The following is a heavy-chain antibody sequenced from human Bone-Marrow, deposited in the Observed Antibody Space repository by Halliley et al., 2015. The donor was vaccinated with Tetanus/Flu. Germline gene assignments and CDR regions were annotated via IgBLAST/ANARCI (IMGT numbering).Heavy chain of an antibody. CDR2: SDPSGGNT. V-gene: IGHV1-46*01. CDR3: ARGHYISMIISY. Sequence: QLVQSGAEVKKPGASVSVSCKASGYTFTAYYIHWVRQAPGQGLEWMGISDPSGGNTRSAPKFQGRFTMTTESSTSTVYMQLSNLRSEDTGVYYCARGHYISMIISYWGQGALVTVSS. D-gene: IGHD3-22*01. CDR1: GYTFTAYY. J-gene: IGHJ4*02.